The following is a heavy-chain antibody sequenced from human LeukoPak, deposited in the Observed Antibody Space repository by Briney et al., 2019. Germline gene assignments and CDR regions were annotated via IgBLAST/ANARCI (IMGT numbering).Heavy chain of an antibody. CDR3: ARANGMDV. J-gene: IGHJ6*02. V-gene: IGHV3-30-3*01. CDR1: GFTFSSYA. Sequence: GRSLRLSCAASGFTFSSYAMHWVRQAPGKGLEWVAVISYDGSNKYYADSVKGRFTISRDNAKNSLYLQMSSLRDGDTAVYYCARANGMDVWGQGTTVTVSS. CDR2: ISYDGSNK.